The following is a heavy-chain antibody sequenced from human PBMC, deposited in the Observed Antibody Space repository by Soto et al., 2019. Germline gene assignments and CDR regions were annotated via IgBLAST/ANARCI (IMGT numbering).Heavy chain of an antibody. J-gene: IGHJ6*03. CDR2: ISSSSSYI. CDR3: ASTNSRSYYMDV. CDR1: GFTFSSYS. Sequence: EVQLVESGGGLVKPGGSLRLSCAASGFTFSSYSMNWVRQAPGKGLEWVSSISSSSSYIYYADSVKGRVTISRDNAKNSLYLQMNRLRAEDTAVYYCASTNSRSYYMDVWGKGTTVTVSS. D-gene: IGHD6-13*01. V-gene: IGHV3-21*01.